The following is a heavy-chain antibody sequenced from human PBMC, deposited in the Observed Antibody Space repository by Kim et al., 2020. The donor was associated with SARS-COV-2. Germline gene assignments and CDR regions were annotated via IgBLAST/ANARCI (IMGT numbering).Heavy chain of an antibody. Sequence: GGSLRLSCAASGFTFSSYDMNWVRQAPGKGLEWVAVISDDGSNKYYVDSVKGRLTISRDNSKNTQYLQKNSLRAEDTAVYYCARLYSSSWYSEDDWGQGTLVTVSS. CDR1: GFTFSSYD. V-gene: IGHV3-30*04. CDR2: ISDDGSNK. J-gene: IGHJ4*02. D-gene: IGHD6-13*01. CDR3: ARLYSSSWYSEDD.